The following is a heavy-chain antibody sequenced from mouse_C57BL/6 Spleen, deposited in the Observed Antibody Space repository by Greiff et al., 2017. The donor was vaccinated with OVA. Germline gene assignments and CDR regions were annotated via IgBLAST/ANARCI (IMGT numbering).Heavy chain of an antibody. J-gene: IGHJ4*01. CDR1: GYTFTSYW. CDR2: IDPNSGGT. V-gene: IGHV1-72*01. CDR3: ARPYYYGSSYYAMDY. Sequence: QVQLKQPGAELVKPGASVKLSCKASGYTFTSYWMHWVKQRPGRGLEWIGRIDPNSGGTKYNEKFKSKATLTVDKPSSTAYMQLSSLTSEDSAVDYCARPYYYGSSYYAMDYWGQGTSVTVSS. D-gene: IGHD1-1*01.